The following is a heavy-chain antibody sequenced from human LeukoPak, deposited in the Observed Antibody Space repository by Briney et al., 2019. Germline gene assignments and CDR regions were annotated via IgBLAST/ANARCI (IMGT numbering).Heavy chain of an antibody. J-gene: IGHJ6*02. CDR1: GYTLTELS. V-gene: IGHV1-24*01. CDR3: ATAAGYCSSTSCWHYYYGMDV. D-gene: IGHD2-2*01. CDR2: FDPEDGET. Sequence: ASVKVSCKVSGYTLTELSMHWVRQAPGKGLEWMGGFDPEDGETIYAQKFQGRVTMTEDTPTDTAYMELSSLRSEDTAVYYCATAAGYCSSTSCWHYYYGMDVWGQGTTVTVSS.